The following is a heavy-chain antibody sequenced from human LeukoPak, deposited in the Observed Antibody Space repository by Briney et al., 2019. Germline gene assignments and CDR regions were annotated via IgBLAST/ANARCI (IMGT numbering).Heavy chain of an antibody. V-gene: IGHV4-31*03. D-gene: IGHD3-10*01. Sequence: SQTLSLTCTVSGGSISSGYYWSWIRQHPGKGLEWIGYSYYSGGTYYNPSLKSRVVISVDTSTKQFSLKLSSVTAADTAVYYCARVAYYGSGTYYFDYWGQGSLVTVSS. CDR3: ARVAYYGSGTYYFDY. J-gene: IGHJ4*02. CDR1: GGSISSGYY. CDR2: SYYSGGT.